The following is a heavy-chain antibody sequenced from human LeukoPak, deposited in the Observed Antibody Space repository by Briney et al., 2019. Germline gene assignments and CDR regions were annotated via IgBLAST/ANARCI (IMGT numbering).Heavy chain of an antibody. D-gene: IGHD3-9*01. CDR3: ARGGYDILTGYYRYFDY. J-gene: IGHJ4*02. CDR2: IIPIFGTA. V-gene: IGHV1-69*13. CDR1: GGTFSSYA. Sequence: SVKVSCKASGGTFSSYAISWVRQAPGQGLEWMGGIIPIFGTANYAQKFQGRVTTTANESTSTAYMELSSLRSEDTAVYYCARGGYDILTGYYRYFDYWGQGTLVTVSS.